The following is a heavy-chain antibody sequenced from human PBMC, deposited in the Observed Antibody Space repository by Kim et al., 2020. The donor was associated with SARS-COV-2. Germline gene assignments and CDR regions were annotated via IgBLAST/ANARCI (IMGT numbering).Heavy chain of an antibody. Sequence: SETLSLTCAVYGGSFSGYYWSWIRQPPGKGLEWIGEINHSGSTNYNPSLKSRVTISVDTSKNQFSLKLSSVTAADTAVYYCASVYYDSSGYSKGDYWGQGTLVTVSS. V-gene: IGHV4-34*01. J-gene: IGHJ4*02. CDR3: ASVYYDSSGYSKGDY. D-gene: IGHD3-22*01. CDR1: GGSFSGYY. CDR2: INHSGST.